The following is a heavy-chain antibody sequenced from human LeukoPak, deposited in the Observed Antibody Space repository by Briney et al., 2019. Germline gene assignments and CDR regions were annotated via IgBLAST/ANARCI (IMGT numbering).Heavy chain of an antibody. Sequence: ASVKVSCKASGYTFTTYYMHWVRQAPGRGLEWMGIINASGGSTSYAQKFQGRVTMTRDTSTSTVYMELSSLRSEDTAVYSCARDPGSYGPSYYFDYWDQGTLATVPS. CDR1: GYTFTTYY. D-gene: IGHD5-18*01. CDR3: ARDPGSYGPSYYFDY. J-gene: IGHJ4*02. V-gene: IGHV1-46*01. CDR2: INASGGST.